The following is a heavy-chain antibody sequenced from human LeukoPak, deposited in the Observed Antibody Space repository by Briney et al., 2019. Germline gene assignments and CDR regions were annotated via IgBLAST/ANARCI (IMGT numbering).Heavy chain of an antibody. V-gene: IGHV4-39*01. CDR3: ARHLITAAAGTLGNYFDY. Sequence: SETLSLTCTVSGGSISTYYWGWIRQPPGKGLEWIGSIFYSGSTYYNPSLERRVTISVDTSKNQFSLKQSSVTAADTAVFYCARHLITAAAGTLGNYFDYWGQGTLVTVSS. CDR2: IFYSGST. CDR1: GGSISTYY. D-gene: IGHD1-1*01. J-gene: IGHJ4*02.